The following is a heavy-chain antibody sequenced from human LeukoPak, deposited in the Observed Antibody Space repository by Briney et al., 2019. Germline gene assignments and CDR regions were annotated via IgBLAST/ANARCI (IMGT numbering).Heavy chain of an antibody. CDR3: ARLYYSDSAFDY. Sequence: SETLSLTCTVSGGAIISSSFYWVWIRQPPGRGLEWIGSIYSSGSTYYNASVNSRATIYVDTSKTELSLELSSVTAADTSMYYCARLYYSDSAFDYWGRGTLVAVAS. CDR2: IYSSGST. J-gene: IGHJ4*01. CDR1: GGAIISSSFY. D-gene: IGHD3-10*01. V-gene: IGHV4-39*01.